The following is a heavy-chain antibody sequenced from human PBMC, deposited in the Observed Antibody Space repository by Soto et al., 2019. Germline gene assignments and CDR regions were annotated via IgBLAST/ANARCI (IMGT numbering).Heavy chain of an antibody. Sequence: QVHLVQSGAEGKQPGASVVMSCQASGYTFNDYYIHWVRQAPGQGLEWMGIINPRDGRTYYAQKFQDSVTLTGDASTSTVFMALSSLSSDDTAVFYCAIALTEFDYCGPGTLVTVSS. J-gene: IGHJ4*02. V-gene: IGHV1-46*02. CDR1: GYTFNDYY. CDR2: INPRDGRT. CDR3: AIALTEFDY.